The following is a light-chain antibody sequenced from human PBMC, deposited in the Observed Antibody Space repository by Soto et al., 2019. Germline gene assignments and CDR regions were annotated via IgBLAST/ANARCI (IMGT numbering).Light chain of an antibody. J-gene: IGKJ2*01. Sequence: DIQMTQSPSTLSASVGDRVTITCRASQSISSWLAWYQQKPGKAPKLLIYRASRLGNGVPSRFSGGGSGTEFTLTISSLQPDDFATYYCQQYDSSVYTFGQGTKLEIK. CDR2: RAS. CDR1: QSISSW. V-gene: IGKV1-5*03. CDR3: QQYDSSVYT.